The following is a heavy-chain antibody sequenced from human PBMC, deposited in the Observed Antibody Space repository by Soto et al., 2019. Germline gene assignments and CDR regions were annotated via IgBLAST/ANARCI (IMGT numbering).Heavy chain of an antibody. Sequence: ASMKVSCKASGYTFTSYYMHWLRQAPGQGLEWMGIINPSGGSTSYAQKFQGRVTMTRDTSTSTVYMELSSLRSEDTAVYYCARRRTSSAFDIWGQGTMVTVSS. CDR2: INPSGGST. J-gene: IGHJ3*02. V-gene: IGHV1-46*01. CDR1: GYTFTSYY. CDR3: ARRRTSSAFDI. D-gene: IGHD1-1*01.